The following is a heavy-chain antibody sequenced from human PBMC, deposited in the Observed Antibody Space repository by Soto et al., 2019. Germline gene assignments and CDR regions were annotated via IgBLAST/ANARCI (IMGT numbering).Heavy chain of an antibody. CDR3: ARDQPGYSYGYGLGY. J-gene: IGHJ4*02. D-gene: IGHD5-18*01. Sequence: GGSLRLSCTASGFTFSSHSMNWVRQAPGKGLEWVSSISSSSSYIYYADSVKGRFTISRDNAKNSLYLQMNSLRAEDTAVYYCARDQPGYSYGYGLGYWGQVALVTVSS. CDR2: ISSSSSYI. CDR1: GFTFSSHS. V-gene: IGHV3-21*01.